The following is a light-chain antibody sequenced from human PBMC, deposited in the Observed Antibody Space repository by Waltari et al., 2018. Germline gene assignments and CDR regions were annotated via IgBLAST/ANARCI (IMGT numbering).Light chain of an antibody. J-gene: IGLJ2*01. CDR1: CSDICGYNS. CDR3: CSYAGFTTYAV. Sequence: QSALTQPASVSGSPGQSITISCTGTCSDICGYNSVPCYQQYSGKAPNLIIYDVTRRSSGVSNRFTASKFGNTASLTISGLQAEDEADYYCCSYAGFTTYAVFGGGTKLTVL. V-gene: IGLV2-23*02. CDR2: DVT.